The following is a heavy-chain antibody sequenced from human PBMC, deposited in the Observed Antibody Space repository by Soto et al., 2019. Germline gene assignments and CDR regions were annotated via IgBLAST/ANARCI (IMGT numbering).Heavy chain of an antibody. Sequence: GGSLRLSCAASGFTFSNFAMYWVRQAPGKGLEWVTVISYDGSHKYYADSVKGRFTISRGNSKNTLYLQMNNLRAEDSAVYFCARDYSYQRAMDVWGQGTTVTVSS. J-gene: IGHJ6*02. CDR3: ARDYSYQRAMDV. D-gene: IGHD2-15*01. CDR2: ISYDGSHK. CDR1: GFTFSNFA. V-gene: IGHV3-30-3*01.